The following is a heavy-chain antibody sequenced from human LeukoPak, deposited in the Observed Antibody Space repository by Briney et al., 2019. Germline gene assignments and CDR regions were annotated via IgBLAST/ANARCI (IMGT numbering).Heavy chain of an antibody. Sequence: QPGRSLRLSCAASGFTFSSYAMHWVRQAPGKGLEWVAVISYDGSNKYYADSVKGRFTISRDNSKNTLYLQMNSLRAEDTAVYYCAKALIAAAGPYYFDYWGQGTLVTVSS. J-gene: IGHJ4*02. V-gene: IGHV3-30-3*01. D-gene: IGHD6-13*01. CDR2: ISYDGSNK. CDR3: AKALIAAAGPYYFDY. CDR1: GFTFSSYA.